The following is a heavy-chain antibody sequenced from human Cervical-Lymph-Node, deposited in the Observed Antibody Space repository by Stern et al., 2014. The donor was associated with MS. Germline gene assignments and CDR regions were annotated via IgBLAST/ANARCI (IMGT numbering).Heavy chain of an antibody. V-gene: IGHV3-33*01. Sequence: QVQLLQPGGGVVQPGRSLRLSCVASGFTFSTYGMHWVRQAPGKGLEWVDFTWFDGSDESYADAVKGRFTISRDNSKDTLYLQMNRLRAEDTAIYYCARDVEAVAGTIDHWGQGALVTVSS. J-gene: IGHJ4*02. D-gene: IGHD6-19*01. CDR3: ARDVEAVAGTIDH. CDR1: GFTFSTYG. CDR2: TWFDGSDE.